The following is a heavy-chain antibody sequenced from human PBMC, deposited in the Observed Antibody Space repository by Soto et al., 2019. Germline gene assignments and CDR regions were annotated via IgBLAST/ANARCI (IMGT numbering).Heavy chain of an antibody. V-gene: IGHV3-66*01. D-gene: IGHD2-21*02. CDR2: IYSGGST. Sequence: EVQLVESGGGLVQPGGSLGLSCAASGFTVSSSYMSWVRQAPGKGLEWVSVIYSGGSTYYADSVKGRFTISRDNSKNTLYLQMNSLRVEDTAIYYCARGSSVVVTAIVADWYFDLWGRGTLVTVSS. CDR3: ARGSSVVVTAIVADWYFDL. CDR1: GFTVSSSY. J-gene: IGHJ2*01.